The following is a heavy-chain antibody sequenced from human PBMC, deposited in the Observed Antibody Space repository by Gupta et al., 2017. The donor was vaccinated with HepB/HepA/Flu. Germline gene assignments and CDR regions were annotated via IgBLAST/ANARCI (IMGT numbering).Heavy chain of an antibody. Sequence: EVQLLEFGGGLIQPGGSLRLPCAASGFTFTNYAMTWVRQAPGKGLEWVSAISGSGTVPYYADSVKGRFTISRDNSKNTLHLQMNSLRAEDTAVYYCAKVPYYQFSPSNWFDPWGQGTLVTVSS. D-gene: IGHD3-3*01. CDR3: AKVPYYQFSPSNWFDP. J-gene: IGHJ5*02. CDR1: GFTFTNYA. CDR2: ISGSGTVP. V-gene: IGHV3-23*01.